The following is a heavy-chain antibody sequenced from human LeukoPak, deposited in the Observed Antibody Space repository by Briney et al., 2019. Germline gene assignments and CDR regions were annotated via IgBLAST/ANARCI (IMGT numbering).Heavy chain of an antibody. J-gene: IGHJ4*02. CDR3: GKTTAGYSSGQKPAWPVDY. D-gene: IGHD5-18*01. CDR2: ISYDGSNK. Sequence: GGSLRLSCAASGFTFSSYAMHWVRQAPGKGLEWVAVISYDGSNKYYADSVKGRFTISRDNSKNTVYLQINSLRAEDTAVYYCGKTTAGYSSGQKPAWPVDYWGQGTLVTVSS. V-gene: IGHV3-30*04. CDR1: GFTFSSYA.